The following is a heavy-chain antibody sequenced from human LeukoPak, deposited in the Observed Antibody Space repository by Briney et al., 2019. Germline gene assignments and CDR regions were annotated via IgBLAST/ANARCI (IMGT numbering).Heavy chain of an antibody. Sequence: SETLSLTCAVSGGSISSGYYWSWIRQPPGKGLEWIGEINHSGSTNYNPSLKSRVTISVDTSKNQFSLKLSSVTAADTAVYYCARDLAGNIDYWGQGTLVTVSS. CDR1: GGSISSGYY. J-gene: IGHJ4*02. V-gene: IGHV4-34*01. CDR3: ARDLAGNIDY. CDR2: INHSGST. D-gene: IGHD2/OR15-2a*01.